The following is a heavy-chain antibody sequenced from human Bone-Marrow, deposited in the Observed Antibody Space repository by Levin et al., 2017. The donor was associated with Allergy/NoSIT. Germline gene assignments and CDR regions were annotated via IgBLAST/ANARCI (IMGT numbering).Heavy chain of an antibody. CDR2: IYYSGST. CDR3: ARGRRMTTVKT. Sequence: SETLSLTCTVSGGSISSGDYYWSWIRQPPGKGLEWIGYIYYSGSTYYNPSLKSRVTISVDTSKNQFSLKLSSVTAADTAVYYCARGRRMTTVKTWGQGTLVTVSS. D-gene: IGHD4-17*01. CDR1: GGSISSGDYY. V-gene: IGHV4-30-4*01. J-gene: IGHJ5*02.